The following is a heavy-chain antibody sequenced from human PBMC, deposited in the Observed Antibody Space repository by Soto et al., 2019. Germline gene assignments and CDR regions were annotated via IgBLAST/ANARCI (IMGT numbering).Heavy chain of an antibody. D-gene: IGHD3-3*01. CDR3: ARGLLRLRFLEWLLIGLDY. CDR1: GGTFSSYA. CDR2: IIPIFGTA. Sequence: SVKVSCKASGGTFSSYAISWVRQAPGQGLEWMGGIIPIFGTANYAQKFQGRVTITADESTSTAYMELSSLRSEDTAVYYCARGLLRLRFLEWLLIGLDYWGQGTLVTVSS. V-gene: IGHV1-69*13. J-gene: IGHJ4*02.